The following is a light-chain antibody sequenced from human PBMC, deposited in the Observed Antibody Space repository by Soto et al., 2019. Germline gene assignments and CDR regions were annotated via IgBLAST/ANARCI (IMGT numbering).Light chain of an antibody. V-gene: IGKV1-33*01. CDR1: QNINNY. CDR2: DAS. J-gene: IGKJ5*01. Sequence: MNHSPSSLSAPVGDRVTMTCQASQNINNYLNWYQQKPGRAPKLLIYDASNLEAGVPSRFRGSGSGTDFTFTISRLQPEDIATYYCQQYEILPTFGHVTLLEIK. CDR3: QQYEILPT.